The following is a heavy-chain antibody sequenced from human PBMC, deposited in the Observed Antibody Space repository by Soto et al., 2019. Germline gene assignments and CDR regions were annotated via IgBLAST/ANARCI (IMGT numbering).Heavy chain of an antibody. V-gene: IGHV3-30*18. J-gene: IGHJ4*02. CDR3: AKGDYYDSSGYYLDY. Sequence: PGGSLRLSCAASGFTFSSYGMHWVRQAPGKGLEWVAVISYDGSNKYDADSVKGRFTISRDNSKNTLYLQMNSLRAEDTAVYYCAKGDYYDSSGYYLDYWGQGTLVTSPQ. CDR1: GFTFSSYG. CDR2: ISYDGSNK. D-gene: IGHD3-22*01.